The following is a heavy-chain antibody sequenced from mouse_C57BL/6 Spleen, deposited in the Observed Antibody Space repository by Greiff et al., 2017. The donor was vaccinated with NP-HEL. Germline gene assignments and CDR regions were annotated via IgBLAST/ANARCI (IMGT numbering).Heavy chain of an antibody. CDR1: GFTFSSYG. Sequence: EVMLVESGGDLVKPGGSLKLSCAASGFTFSSYGMSWVRQTPDKRLEWVATISSGGSYTYYPDSVKGRFTISRDNAKNTLYLQMSSLKSEDTAMYYCASGTLDFDYWGQGTTLTVSS. CDR2: ISSGGSYT. V-gene: IGHV5-6*02. J-gene: IGHJ2*01. CDR3: ASGTLDFDY.